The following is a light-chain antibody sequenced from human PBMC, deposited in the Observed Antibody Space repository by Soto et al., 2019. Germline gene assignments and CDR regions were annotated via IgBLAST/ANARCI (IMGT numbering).Light chain of an antibody. CDR2: DVT. J-gene: IGLJ3*02. Sequence: QSALTQPASVSGSPGQSITISCTGTSSDVGGYNYVSWYQHHPGKAPKLMIYDVTNRPSGVSNRFSGSKSGNTASLTISGLQAEDEADYYCTSYTTSSPYLVFGGGTKLTGL. CDR1: SSDVGGYNY. V-gene: IGLV2-14*03. CDR3: TSYTTSSPYLV.